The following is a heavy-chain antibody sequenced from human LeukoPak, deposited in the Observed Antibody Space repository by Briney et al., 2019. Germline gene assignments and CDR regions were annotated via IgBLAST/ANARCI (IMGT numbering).Heavy chain of an antibody. V-gene: IGHV3-48*01. Sequence: PGGSLRLSCAASGFTFRSYAMNWVRQAPGKGLEWVSYITSDGDTISYADSVKGRFTISRDDAQNSLFLQMNSLRAEDTAVYYCARDEYTTPTDTFYYGMDVWGQGTTVTVSS. D-gene: IGHD6-6*01. CDR1: GFTFRSYA. CDR2: ITSDGDTI. CDR3: ARDEYTTPTDTFYYGMDV. J-gene: IGHJ6*02.